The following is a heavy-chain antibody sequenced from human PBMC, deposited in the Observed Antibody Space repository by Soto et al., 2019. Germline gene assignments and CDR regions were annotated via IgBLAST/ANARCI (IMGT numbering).Heavy chain of an antibody. Sequence: GGSLRLSCAASGFSFSSYAMSWVRQAPGKGLECLSVISGSDGTTYYADSVKGRFTISRDNSKNTLYLQMNSLRVEDTAVYYCAKEDYDSTGYPSYFDHWGQGTLVTVSS. V-gene: IGHV3-23*01. CDR3: AKEDYDSTGYPSYFDH. D-gene: IGHD3-22*01. J-gene: IGHJ4*02. CDR2: ISGSDGTT. CDR1: GFSFSSYA.